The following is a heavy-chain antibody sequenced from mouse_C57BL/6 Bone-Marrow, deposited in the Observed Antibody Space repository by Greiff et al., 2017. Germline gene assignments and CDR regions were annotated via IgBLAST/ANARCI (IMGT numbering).Heavy chain of an antibody. CDR2: INSDGGST. CDR1: EYEFPSHD. V-gene: IGHV5-2*01. CDR3: ARHERLGRWGAMGY. D-gene: IGHD4-1*01. J-gene: IGHJ4*01. Sequence: EVKVVESGGGLVQPGESLKLSCESNEYEFPSHDMPWVRKTPEKRLELVAAINSDGGSTYSPDTMERRFIISRDNTKKTLYLQMSSLRSEDTAVYYCARHERLGRWGAMGYWGQGTSVTVSS.